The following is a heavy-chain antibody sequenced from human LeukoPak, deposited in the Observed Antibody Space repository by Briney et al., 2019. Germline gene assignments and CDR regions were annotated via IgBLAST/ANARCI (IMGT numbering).Heavy chain of an antibody. J-gene: IGHJ4*02. Sequence: RGESLKISCKGSGYSFTSYWIGWVRPLPGKGLEWMGIIYPGDSDTRYSPSFQGQVTISADKSISTAYLQWSSLKASDTAMYYCARQIPEGIAVAGSFDYWGQGTLVTVSS. CDR2: IYPGDSDT. V-gene: IGHV5-51*01. CDR3: ARQIPEGIAVAGSFDY. CDR1: GYSFTSYW. D-gene: IGHD6-19*01.